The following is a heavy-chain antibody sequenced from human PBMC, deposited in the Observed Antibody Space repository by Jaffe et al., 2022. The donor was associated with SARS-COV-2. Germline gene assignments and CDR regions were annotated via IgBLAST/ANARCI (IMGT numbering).Heavy chain of an antibody. V-gene: IGHV3-7*01. CDR3: AREVKYESWRSYGSYYHYYCMDV. CDR2: INQDGGEQ. D-gene: IGHD3-16*01. J-gene: IGHJ6*02. Sequence: EVQLVESGGGLVQPGGSLRLSCAASGFTFNNYWMSWVRQAPGKGLEWVANINQDGGEQYYVDSVKGRFTVSRDNAKNSLFLQMDSLRAEDTAVYYCAREVKYESWRSYGSYYHYYCMDVWGQGTTVTVSS. CDR1: GFTFNNYW.